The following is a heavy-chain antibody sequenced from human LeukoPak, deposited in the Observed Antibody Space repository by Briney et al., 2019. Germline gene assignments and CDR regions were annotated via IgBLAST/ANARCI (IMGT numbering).Heavy chain of an antibody. CDR2: ISGSGGST. J-gene: IGHJ4*02. D-gene: IGHD3-16*02. V-gene: IGHV3-23*01. CDR3: AKALVRGPYYFDY. CDR1: GFTFSSYA. Sequence: GGSLRLSCAASGFTFSSYAMSWVRQAPGKGLEWVSAISGSGGSTYYADSVKGRFTISRDNSKNTLYLQMSSLRAEDTAVYYCAKALVRGPYYFDYWGQGTLVTVSS.